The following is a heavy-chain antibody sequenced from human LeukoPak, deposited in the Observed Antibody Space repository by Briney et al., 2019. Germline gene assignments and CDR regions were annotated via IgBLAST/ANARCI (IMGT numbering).Heavy chain of an antibody. J-gene: IGHJ6*03. Sequence: PSETLSLTCTVSGYSISSGYYWGWIRQPPGKGLEWIGSIYHSGSTYYNPSLKSRVTISVDTSKNQFSLKLSSLTAADAAVYYCARDRKYYYHMDVWGKGTTVTVSS. V-gene: IGHV4-38-2*02. CDR3: ARDRKYYYHMDV. CDR1: GYSISSGYY. D-gene: IGHD1-14*01. CDR2: IYHSGST.